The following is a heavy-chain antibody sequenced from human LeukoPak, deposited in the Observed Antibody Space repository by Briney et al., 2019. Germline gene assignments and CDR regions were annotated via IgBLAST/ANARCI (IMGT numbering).Heavy chain of an antibody. V-gene: IGHV3-7*03. D-gene: IGHD1-26*01. J-gene: IGHJ3*02. Sequence: GGSLRLSCAASGFTFSSYWMSWVRQAPGKGLEWVANIKQDGSEKYYVDSVKGRFTISRDNAKNSLYLQMNSLRAEDMALYYCAKDTTPAGPGAFDIWGQGTMVTVSS. CDR2: IKQDGSEK. CDR3: AKDTTPAGPGAFDI. CDR1: GFTFSSYW.